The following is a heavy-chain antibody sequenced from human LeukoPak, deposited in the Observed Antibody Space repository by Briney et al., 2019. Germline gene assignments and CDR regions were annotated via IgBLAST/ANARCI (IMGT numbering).Heavy chain of an antibody. Sequence: GASVKVSCKASGYTFTGYYMHWVRQAPGQGLEWMGWINPNSGGTNYAQEFQGRVTMTRDTSISTAYMELSRLRSDDTAVYYCARDPYGSGSFDAFDIWGQGTMVTVSS. CDR3: ARDPYGSGSFDAFDI. V-gene: IGHV1-2*02. D-gene: IGHD3-10*01. CDR2: INPNSGGT. CDR1: GYTFTGYY. J-gene: IGHJ3*02.